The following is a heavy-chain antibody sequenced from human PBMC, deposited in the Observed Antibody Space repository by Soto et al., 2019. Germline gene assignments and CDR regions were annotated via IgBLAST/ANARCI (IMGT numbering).Heavy chain of an antibody. CDR1: GDTFSSHA. CDR3: ARSSTTYYYPSSPYWPNKELDI. CDR2: IIPIFDAR. Sequence: SVKVSCKASGDTFSSHALSWVRQAPGQGLEWMGGIIPIFDARTYAQKFQGRVPISADKSRNTGYMELISLRSQDMAVYYCARSSTTYYYPSSPYWPNKELDIWGQGTRVTVSS. J-gene: IGHJ4*02. V-gene: IGHV1-69*06. D-gene: IGHD3-10*01.